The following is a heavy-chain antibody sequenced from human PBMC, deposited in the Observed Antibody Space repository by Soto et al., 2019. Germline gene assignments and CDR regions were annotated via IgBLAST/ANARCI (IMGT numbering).Heavy chain of an antibody. CDR3: AKDLALYQIGSHYGMDV. D-gene: IGHD2-2*01. CDR1: GFPFSTYG. J-gene: IGHJ6*02. Sequence: SLRLSCAASGFPFSTYGIHWVRQAPGKGLEWVAVISFDGTNTYEADSVKGRFTISRDNSKNTLYLQMNSLTIEDTAVYYCAKDLALYQIGSHYGMDVWGPGTTVTVSS. V-gene: IGHV3-30*18. CDR2: ISFDGTNT.